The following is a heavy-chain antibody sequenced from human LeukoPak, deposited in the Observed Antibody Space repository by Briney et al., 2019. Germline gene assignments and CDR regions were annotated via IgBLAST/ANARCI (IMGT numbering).Heavy chain of an antibody. J-gene: IGHJ5*02. D-gene: IGHD3-3*01. CDR2: ISSSSSYI. Sequence: GGSLRLSCAASGFTFNSYWMNWVRQAPGKGLEWVSSISSSSSYIYYADSVKGRFTISRDNAKNSLYLQMNSLRAEDTAVYYCARANSKRYDFWSGYPWGQGTLVTVSS. CDR1: GFTFNSYW. CDR3: ARANSKRYDFWSGYP. V-gene: IGHV3-21*01.